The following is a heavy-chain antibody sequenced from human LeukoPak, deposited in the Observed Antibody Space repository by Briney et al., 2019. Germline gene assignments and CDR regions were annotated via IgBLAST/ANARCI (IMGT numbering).Heavy chain of an antibody. D-gene: IGHD1-7*01. J-gene: IGHJ4*02. V-gene: IGHV1-2*02. CDR2: INPNSGGT. CDR3: ARDDAVGLELYY. Sequence: ASVKVSCKASGYTFTGYYMHWVRQAPGQGLEWMGWINPNSGGTNYAQKFQGRVTMTRDTSISAAYMELGRLRSDDTAVYYCARDDAVGLELYYWGQGTLVTVSS. CDR1: GYTFTGYY.